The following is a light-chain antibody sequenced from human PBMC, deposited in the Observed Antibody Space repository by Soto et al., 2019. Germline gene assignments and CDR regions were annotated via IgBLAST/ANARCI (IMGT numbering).Light chain of an antibody. Sequence: QSVLTQPPSTSGTPGQRVAISCSGTSSNISSHTVNWYQQLPGTAPKLLIYGDDQRPSGVPDRFSGSKSGTSASLAISGLQPEDEVDYYCASWDDRLNGPVFGGGTKVTVL. CDR1: SSNISSHT. J-gene: IGLJ3*02. CDR2: GDD. CDR3: ASWDDRLNGPV. V-gene: IGLV1-44*01.